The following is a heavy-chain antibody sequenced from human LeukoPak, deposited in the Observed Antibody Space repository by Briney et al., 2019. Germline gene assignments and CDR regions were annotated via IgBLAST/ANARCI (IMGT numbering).Heavy chain of an antibody. D-gene: IGHD2-2*01. J-gene: IGHJ6*03. CDR3: ARYIVVVPAAMQSYYYYYMDV. CDR1: VGSISSYY. V-gene: IGHV4-59*08. CDR2: IYYSGST. Sequence: SETLSLTCTVSVGSISSYYWSWIRQPPGKGLEWIGYIYYSGSTNYNPSLKSRVTISVDTSKNQSSLNLSSVTAAEPAVYYCARYIVVVPAAMQSYYYYYMDVWGKGTTVTVSS.